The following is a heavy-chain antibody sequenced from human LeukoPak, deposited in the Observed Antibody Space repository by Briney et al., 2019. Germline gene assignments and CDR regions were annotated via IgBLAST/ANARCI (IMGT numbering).Heavy chain of an antibody. Sequence: PGGSLRLSCAASGFSFSDYYMSWIRQAPGKGLEWVSFISSSSSSYTNYADSVKGRFTISRDNAKKSLYLQMNSLRAEDTAVYYCARGGQQGGFDYWGQGALVTVSS. CDR1: GFSFSDYY. J-gene: IGHJ4*02. CDR3: ARGGQQGGFDY. CDR2: ISSSSSSYT. V-gene: IGHV3-11*06. D-gene: IGHD3-16*01.